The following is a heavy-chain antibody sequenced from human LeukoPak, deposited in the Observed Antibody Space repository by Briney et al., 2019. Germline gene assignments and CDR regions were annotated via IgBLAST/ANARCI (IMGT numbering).Heavy chain of an antibody. Sequence: GGSLRLSCAASGFTFSSYDMHWVRQATGKGLEWVSAIGTAGDTYYPGSVKGRFTISRENAKNSLYLQMNSLRAEDTAVYYCARGNLDWSTYYFDYWGQGTLVTVSS. CDR1: GFTFSSYD. D-gene: IGHD3-9*01. V-gene: IGHV3-13*01. CDR3: ARGNLDWSTYYFDY. CDR2: IGTAGDT. J-gene: IGHJ4*02.